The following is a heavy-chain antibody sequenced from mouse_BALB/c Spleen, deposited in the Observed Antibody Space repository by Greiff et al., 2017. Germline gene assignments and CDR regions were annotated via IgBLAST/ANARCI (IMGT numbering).Heavy chain of an antibody. J-gene: IGHJ4*01. V-gene: IGHV3-2*02. D-gene: IGHD1-1*01. CDR2: LSYSGSI. CDR3: ARYYYGSSYAMDY. Sequence: EVKLQESGPGLVKPSQSLSLTCTVTGYSITSDYAWNWIRQFPGNKLEWMGYLSYSGSISYNPSLKSRISFTRDTSKNQFFLQLNSVTTEDTATYDSARYYYGSSYAMDYWGQGTSVTVSS. CDR1: GYSITSDYA.